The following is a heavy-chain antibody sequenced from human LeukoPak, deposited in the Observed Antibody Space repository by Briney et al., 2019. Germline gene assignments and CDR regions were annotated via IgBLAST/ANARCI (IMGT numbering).Heavy chain of an antibody. D-gene: IGHD1-14*01. Sequence: SETLSLTCTVSGYSISSGYYWGWVRQSPGKGLEWIGSIYQSGSTYYNPSLKSRVTISIDTSKNQFSLKLSSVTAADTAVYYCASDRIEVDAFDIWGQGTMVTVSS. CDR3: ASDRIEVDAFDI. J-gene: IGHJ3*02. CDR2: IYQSGST. V-gene: IGHV4-38-2*02. CDR1: GYSISSGYY.